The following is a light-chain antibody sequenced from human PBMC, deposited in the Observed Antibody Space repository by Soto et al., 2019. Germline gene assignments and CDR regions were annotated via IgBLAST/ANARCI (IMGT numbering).Light chain of an antibody. V-gene: IGKV3-20*01. CDR2: GAS. Sequence: IVLTQSPGTLSLSTGERGTLSCRASQSVSSSYLVWYQQKPGQAPRLLIYGASSRAAGIPDRFSGSGSGTDFTLTISRLEPEDFAVYYCQQHGSSPLTFGGGTKVDIK. CDR3: QQHGSSPLT. CDR1: QSVSSSY. J-gene: IGKJ4*01.